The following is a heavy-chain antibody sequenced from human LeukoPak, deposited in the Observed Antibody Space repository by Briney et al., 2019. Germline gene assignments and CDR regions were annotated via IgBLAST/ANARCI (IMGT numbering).Heavy chain of an antibody. V-gene: IGHV4-39*01. CDR1: GGSISSSSYY. D-gene: IGHD6-13*01. CDR2: IYYSGST. J-gene: IGHJ4*02. Sequence: SETLSLTCTVSGGSISSSSYYWGWIRQPPGKGPEWIGSIYYSGSTYYNPSLKSRVTISVDTSKNQFSLKLSSVTAADTAVYYCARQDSSLYDYWGQGTLVSVSS. CDR3: ARQDSSLYDY.